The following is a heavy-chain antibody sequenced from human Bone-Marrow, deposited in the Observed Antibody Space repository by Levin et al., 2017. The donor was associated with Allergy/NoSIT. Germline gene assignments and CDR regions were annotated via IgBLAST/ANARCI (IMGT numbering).Heavy chain of an antibody. CDR3: ARRFSTATADAFDI. Sequence: PGASVKVSCRTSGYTFANSWIDWVRQLPGKGLEWIGTIYPGDSDTRYSPSFQGQVSISADTSLNTAYLQWSGLEAPDGAIYYCARRFSTATADAFDIWGLGTLVTVSS. D-gene: IGHD1-26*01. CDR2: IYPGDSDT. J-gene: IGHJ3*02. V-gene: IGHV5-51*01. CDR1: GYTFANSW.